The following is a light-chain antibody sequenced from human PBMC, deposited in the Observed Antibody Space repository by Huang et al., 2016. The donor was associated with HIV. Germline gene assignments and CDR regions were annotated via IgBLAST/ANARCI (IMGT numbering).Light chain of an antibody. Sequence: DIVMTQSPDSLVVSLGERATINCRSTQSLLDSSLNKDKLAWYQQKPGQPPRLLIYWASTRESAVPDRVSGSGSGTDFTLTISSLQAEDVAIYYCQQYYRTPLTFGGGTKIEIK. CDR3: QQYYRTPLT. V-gene: IGKV4-1*01. J-gene: IGKJ4*01. CDR2: WAS. CDR1: QSLLDSSLNKDK.